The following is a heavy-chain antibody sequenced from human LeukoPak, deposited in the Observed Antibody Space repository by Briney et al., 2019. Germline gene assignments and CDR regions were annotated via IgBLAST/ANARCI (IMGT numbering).Heavy chain of an antibody. CDR1: GGTFSSYA. CDR3: ARDLGAAAGFDY. V-gene: IGHV1-69*01. CDR2: IIPIFGTA. J-gene: IGHJ4*02. D-gene: IGHD6-13*01. Sequence: SVKVSCKASGGTFSSYAISWVRQAPGQGLEWMGGIIPIFGTANYAQKFQGRVTITADESTSTAYMELSSLRSEDTAVYYCARDLGAAAGFDYWGQGTLVTVSS.